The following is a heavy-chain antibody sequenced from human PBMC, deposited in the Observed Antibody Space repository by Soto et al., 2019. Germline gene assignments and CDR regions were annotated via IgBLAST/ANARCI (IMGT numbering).Heavy chain of an antibody. V-gene: IGHV1-8*01. J-gene: IGHJ4*02. CDR2: VNPNSGNT. CDR1: GYTFTTYD. CDR3: TRGTRVAEY. D-gene: IGHD2-15*01. Sequence: QVQLVQSGAEVRKPGASVKVSCKASGYTFTTYDINWVRQATGQGLEWMGWVNPNSGNTGYAQKFQGRVTMTRNTSINTAYMELSSLRSEETAVYYCTRGTRVAEYWGQGTLVTVSS.